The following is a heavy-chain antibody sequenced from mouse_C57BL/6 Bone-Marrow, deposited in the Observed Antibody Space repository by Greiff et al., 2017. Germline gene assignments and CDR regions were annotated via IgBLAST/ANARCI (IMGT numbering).Heavy chain of an antibody. J-gene: IGHJ1*03. V-gene: IGHV1-85*01. D-gene: IGHD1-1*01. Sequence: VQLQQSGPELVKPGASVKLSCKASGYTFTSYGINWVKQRPGQGLEWIGLIYPRDGSTKYNEKFKGKATLTVDTSSSTAYMELHSLTSEDSAVYFCEREDGSGYGCFDVGGTGTAVTVTS. CDR3: EREDGSGYGCFDV. CDR2: IYPRDGST. CDR1: GYTFTSYG.